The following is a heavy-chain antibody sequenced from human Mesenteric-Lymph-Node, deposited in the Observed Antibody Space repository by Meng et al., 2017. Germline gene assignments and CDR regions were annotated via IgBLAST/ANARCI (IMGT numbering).Heavy chain of an antibody. J-gene: IGHJ4*02. V-gene: IGHV3-7*01. CDR1: GFTFSTYW. Sequence: GGSLRPSCAASGFTFSTYWMSWVRQAPGKGLEWVANIKQDGSEKYYVDSVKGRFTISRDNAKNSLYLQMNSLRAEDTAVYYCARSVPWCSSGWYVFVYWGQGTLVTVSS. CDR2: IKQDGSEK. CDR3: ARSVPWCSSGWYVFVY. D-gene: IGHD6-19*01.